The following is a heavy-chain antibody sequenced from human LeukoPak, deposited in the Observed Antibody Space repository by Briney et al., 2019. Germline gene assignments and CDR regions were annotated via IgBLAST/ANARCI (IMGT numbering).Heavy chain of an antibody. J-gene: IGHJ4*02. V-gene: IGHV4-59*01. Sequence: SETLSLTCTVSGGSISSYYWSWIRQPPGKGLEWIGYIYYSGSTNYNPSLKSRVTISVDTSKNQFSLKLSSVTAADTAVYYCAREKGSGGASSEYYFDYWGQGTLVTVSS. D-gene: IGHD6-19*01. CDR1: GGSISSYY. CDR3: AREKGSGGASSEYYFDY. CDR2: IYYSGST.